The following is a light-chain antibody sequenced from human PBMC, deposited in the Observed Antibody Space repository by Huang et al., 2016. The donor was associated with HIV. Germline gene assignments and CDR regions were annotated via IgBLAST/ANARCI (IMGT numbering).Light chain of an antibody. J-gene: IGKJ2*01. CDR3: QRYGSSPPYT. CDR1: PSLGSSS. V-gene: IGKV3-20*01. Sequence: EVVLTQSPDTLSLSPGARATPPCRASPSLGSSSLAWYQQHPGQAPSLLIYATSARTTGIPDRFSGSGSGTDFSLTVTRLEPEDFAVYYCQRYGSSPPYTFGQGTKLEI. CDR2: ATS.